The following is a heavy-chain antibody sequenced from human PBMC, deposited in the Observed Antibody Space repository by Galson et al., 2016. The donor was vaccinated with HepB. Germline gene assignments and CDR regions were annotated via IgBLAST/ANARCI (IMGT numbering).Heavy chain of an antibody. V-gene: IGHV4-34*01. Sequence: LSLTCAVYGVSLSEFYWNWIRQSPGKGLEWIGEVRHGGATNYNPSLKSRVTMSLDTSKKQFSLTLTPVTAADTAIYYCALYLGHPRGDYWGQGTPVTVSS. CDR3: ALYLGHPRGDY. CDR2: VRHGGAT. CDR1: GVSLSEFY. D-gene: IGHD3-16*01. J-gene: IGHJ4*02.